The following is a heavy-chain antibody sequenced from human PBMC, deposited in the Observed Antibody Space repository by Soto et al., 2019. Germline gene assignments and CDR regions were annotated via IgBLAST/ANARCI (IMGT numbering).Heavy chain of an antibody. Sequence: EVQLVESGGGLVQPGGSLRLSCAASGFTFSSYWMSWVRQAPGKGLEWVANIKQDGSEKYYVDSVKGRFTISRDNAKNSLYLQMNSLRAEDTAVYYCARDAPHPCSGGSCYGAFDIWGQGTMVTVSS. CDR3: ARDAPHPCSGGSCYGAFDI. D-gene: IGHD2-15*01. CDR1: GFTFSSYW. CDR2: IKQDGSEK. J-gene: IGHJ3*02. V-gene: IGHV3-7*01.